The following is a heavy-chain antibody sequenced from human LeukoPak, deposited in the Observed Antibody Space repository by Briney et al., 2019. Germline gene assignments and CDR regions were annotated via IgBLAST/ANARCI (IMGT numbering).Heavy chain of an antibody. CDR3: AKDRSGWPTNFDS. Sequence: GGSLRLSCAASGFTFSTYAVNWVRQAPGKGLEWVSAISGSGGTTYYADSVKGRFSISRDNSKNTVYLQMNSLRAEDTAVYYCAKDRSGWPTNFDSWGQGTLVTVSA. D-gene: IGHD6-19*01. CDR1: GFTFSTYA. CDR2: ISGSGGTT. V-gene: IGHV3-23*01. J-gene: IGHJ4*02.